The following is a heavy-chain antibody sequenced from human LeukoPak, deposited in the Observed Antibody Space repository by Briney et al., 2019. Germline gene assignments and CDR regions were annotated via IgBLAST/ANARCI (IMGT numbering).Heavy chain of an antibody. V-gene: IGHV4-4*07. J-gene: IGHJ5*02. CDR1: GGPISSYY. D-gene: IGHD2-2*01. Sequence: SETLSLTCTVSGGPISSYYWSWIRQPAGKGLEWIGRIYTSGSTNYNPSLKSRVTMSVDTSKNQFSLKLSSVTAADTAVYYCAREIVVVPAAWYNWFDPWGQGTLVTVSS. CDR2: IYTSGST. CDR3: AREIVVVPAAWYNWFDP.